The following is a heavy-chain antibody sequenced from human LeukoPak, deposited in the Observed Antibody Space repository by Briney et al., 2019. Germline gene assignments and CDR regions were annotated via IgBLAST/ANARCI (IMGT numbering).Heavy chain of an antibody. D-gene: IGHD5-18*01. CDR1: GFTFDDYA. Sequence: PGRSLRLSCAASGFTFDDYAMHWVRQAPGKGLEWVSRISWNSGSIVYADSVKGRFTISRDNAKKSLYLQMNSLRAEDMALYYCAKGLRGYSYGCDYWGQGTLVTVSS. J-gene: IGHJ4*02. V-gene: IGHV3-9*03. CDR3: AKGLRGYSYGCDY. CDR2: ISWNSGSI.